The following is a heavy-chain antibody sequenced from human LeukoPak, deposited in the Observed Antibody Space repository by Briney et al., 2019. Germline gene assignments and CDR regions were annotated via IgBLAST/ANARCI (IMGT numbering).Heavy chain of an antibody. J-gene: IGHJ4*02. Sequence: GGSLRLSCVASGFTFRTYAMSWVRQAPGKGLEWVSVISDTGTSTYYADSVKGRFTISRANSKNTVFLQMNSLRAEDSAVYYCAKGAGDYCSGGRCYPFDYWGQGTPVTVS. CDR2: ISDTGTST. D-gene: IGHD2-15*01. CDR1: GFTFRTYA. V-gene: IGHV3-23*01. CDR3: AKGAGDYCSGGRCYPFDY.